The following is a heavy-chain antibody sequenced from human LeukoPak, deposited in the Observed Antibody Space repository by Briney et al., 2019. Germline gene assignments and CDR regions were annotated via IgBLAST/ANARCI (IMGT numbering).Heavy chain of an antibody. Sequence: GRSLRLSCAASGFTFSSYAMHWVRQAPGKGLEWVSSISSSSSYIYYADSVKGRFTISRDNAKDSLYLQMNSLRAEDTAVYYCARDSEPDFWSGYYCLDYWGQGTLVTVSS. CDR1: GFTFSSYA. V-gene: IGHV3-21*01. D-gene: IGHD3-3*01. J-gene: IGHJ4*02. CDR3: ARDSEPDFWSGYYCLDY. CDR2: ISSSSSYI.